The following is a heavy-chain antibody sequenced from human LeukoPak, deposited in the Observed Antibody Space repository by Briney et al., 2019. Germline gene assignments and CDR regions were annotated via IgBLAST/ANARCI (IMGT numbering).Heavy chain of an antibody. J-gene: IGHJ6*03. D-gene: IGHD3-10*01. V-gene: IGHV1-69*05. Sequence: ASVKVSCKASGGTFSSHAISWVRQAPGQGLEWMGGIIPIFDTANYAQKLQGRVTMTTDTSTSTAYMELRSLRSDDTAMYYCARVPIPEVLWFGEEQGGYYYYYMDVWGKGTTVTISS. CDR1: GGTFSSHA. CDR2: IIPIFDTA. CDR3: ARVPIPEVLWFGEEQGGYYYYYMDV.